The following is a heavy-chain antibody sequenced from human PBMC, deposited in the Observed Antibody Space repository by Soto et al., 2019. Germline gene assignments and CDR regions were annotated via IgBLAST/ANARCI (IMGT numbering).Heavy chain of an antibody. CDR3: AKGGVVKTYHFDY. Sequence: EVQLLESGGGLVQPGGSLRLSCAASGFTFSSYGMSWVRQAPGKGLEWVSAISGNGGSTYLADSVKGQFTISRDNSKNTLYLQMNSLRAEDTAVYYCAKGGVVKTYHFDYWGQGSLVAVSS. D-gene: IGHD3-3*01. CDR1: GFTFSSYG. V-gene: IGHV3-23*01. CDR2: ISGNGGST. J-gene: IGHJ4*02.